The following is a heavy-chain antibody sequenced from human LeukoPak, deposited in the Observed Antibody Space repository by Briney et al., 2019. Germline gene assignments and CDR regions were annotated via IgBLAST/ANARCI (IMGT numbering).Heavy chain of an antibody. Sequence: ASVKVPCKASGYTFTSFGFNWVRQAPGQGLEWMGWVSAYNGNTNYAQKFQGRVTMITDTSTSTAYMELRSLRSDDTAVYYCARCSSTSCYDGYFFDYWGQGTLVTVSS. D-gene: IGHD2-2*01. J-gene: IGHJ4*02. CDR1: GYTFTSFG. CDR3: ARCSSTSCYDGYFFDY. V-gene: IGHV1-18*01. CDR2: VSAYNGNT.